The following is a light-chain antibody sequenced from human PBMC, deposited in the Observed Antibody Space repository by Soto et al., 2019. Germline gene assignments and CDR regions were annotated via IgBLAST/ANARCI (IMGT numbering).Light chain of an antibody. Sequence: DIQLTQSPSFLSASVGDRVTITCRASQDISSYLAWYQQKPGKAPKLLIYAASTLQSGVPSRFSGSGTGTEFTLTISSLQPEDFATYYCQQLNSYPTFGQGTRLEIK. CDR1: QDISSY. V-gene: IGKV1-9*01. CDR3: QQLNSYPT. J-gene: IGKJ5*01. CDR2: AAS.